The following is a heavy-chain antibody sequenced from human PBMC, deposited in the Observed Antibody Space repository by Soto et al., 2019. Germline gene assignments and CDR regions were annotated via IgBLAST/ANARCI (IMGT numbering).Heavy chain of an antibody. CDR1: GGSISSGGYY. V-gene: IGHV4-31*03. D-gene: IGHD3-22*01. J-gene: IGHJ3*02. CDR2: IYYSGST. CDR3: ARDRNYYDSSGYYYLGAFDI. Sequence: PSETLSLTCTVSGGSISSGGYYWSWIRQHPGKGLEWIGYIYYSGSTYYNSSLKSRVTISVDTSKNQFSLKLSSVTAADTAVYYCARDRNYYDSSGYYYLGAFDIWGQGTMVTVSS.